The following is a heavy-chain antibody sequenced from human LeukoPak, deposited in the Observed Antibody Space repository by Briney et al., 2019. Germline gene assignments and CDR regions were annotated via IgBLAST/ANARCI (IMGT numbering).Heavy chain of an antibody. J-gene: IGHJ4*02. CDR1: GYTFTSYA. V-gene: IGHV1-3*01. D-gene: IGHD1-26*01. CDR3: ARDPSSVGVTTHPLVY. Sequence: ASVKVSCKASGYTFTSYAMHRVRQAPGQRLEWMGWINAGNGNTKYSQKFQGRVTITRDTSASTAYMELSSLRSEDTAVYYCARDPSSVGVTTHPLVYWGQGTLVTVSS. CDR2: INAGNGNT.